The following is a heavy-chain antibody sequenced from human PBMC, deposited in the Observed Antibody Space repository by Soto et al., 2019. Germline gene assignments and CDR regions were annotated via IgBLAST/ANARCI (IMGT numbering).Heavy chain of an antibody. Sequence: QVQLQQWGAGLLKPSETLSLTCAVYGGSFSGYYWSWIRQPPGKGLEWMGEINHGGSTNYNPSLKSRVTISVDTSKTQFCLKLSSVTAADTAVYYCARARRKKLYSGSCYFDYWGQGTLVTVSS. V-gene: IGHV4-34*01. D-gene: IGHD6-6*01. CDR2: INHGGST. J-gene: IGHJ4*02. CDR3: ARARRKKLYSGSCYFDY. CDR1: GGSFSGYY.